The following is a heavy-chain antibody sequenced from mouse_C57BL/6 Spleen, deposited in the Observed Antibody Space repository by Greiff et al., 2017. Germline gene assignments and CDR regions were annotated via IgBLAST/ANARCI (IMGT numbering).Heavy chain of an antibody. Sequence: QVQLQQSGPGLVQPSQTLSITCTVSGFSLTSYGVHWVRQSPGKGLEWLGVIWSGGSTDYNAAFISRLSISKDNSKSQVFFKMNSLQADDTAIYYCARNDYSNYVEFAYWGQGTLVTVSA. V-gene: IGHV2-2*01. J-gene: IGHJ3*01. CDR1: GFSLTSYG. CDR3: ARNDYSNYVEFAY. D-gene: IGHD2-5*01. CDR2: IWSGGST.